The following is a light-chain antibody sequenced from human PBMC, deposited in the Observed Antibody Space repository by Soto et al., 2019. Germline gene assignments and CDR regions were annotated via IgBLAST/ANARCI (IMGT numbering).Light chain of an antibody. J-gene: IGLJ2*01. CDR2: GGD. V-gene: IGLV6-57*04. CDR1: SGSIASNY. CDR3: QSYDSNNYVV. Sequence: NFMLTQPHSVSESPGKTVTLSCTRTSGSIASNYVQWYQQRPGSAPTTVIFGGDQRPSGVSDRFSASIDSSSNSASLTIAGLQTEDEADYYCQSYDSNNYVVFGGGTQLTVL.